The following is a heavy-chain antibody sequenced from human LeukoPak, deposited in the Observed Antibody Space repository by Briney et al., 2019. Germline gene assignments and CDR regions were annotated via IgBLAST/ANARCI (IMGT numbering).Heavy chain of an antibody. D-gene: IGHD4-17*01. CDR1: GFTFSSYA. Sequence: PGGSLILSCAASGFTFSSYAMSWVRPAPGKGLEWVSAISGSGGSTYYADSVKGRFTISRDNSKNTLYLQMNSLRAEDTAVYYCAKARSQFYGDYVGYWGQGTLVTVSS. J-gene: IGHJ4*02. V-gene: IGHV3-23*01. CDR2: ISGSGGST. CDR3: AKARSQFYGDYVGY.